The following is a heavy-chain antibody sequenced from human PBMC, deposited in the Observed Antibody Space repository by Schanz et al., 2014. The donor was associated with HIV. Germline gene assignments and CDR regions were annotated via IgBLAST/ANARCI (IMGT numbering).Heavy chain of an antibody. J-gene: IGHJ6*02. CDR2: IWNDGSQK. D-gene: IGHD3-10*01. V-gene: IGHV3-33*08. CDR1: GFTFSSYG. CDR3: ARDILWFGELGGMDV. Sequence: QVQLVESGGGVVQPGRSLRLSCAASGFTFSSYGIQWVRQGPGKGLEWAALIWNDGSQKYYADSVKGRFTISRDNYKKTVNLQMNSLRVEDTAVYYCARDILWFGELGGMDVWGQGTTVTVSS.